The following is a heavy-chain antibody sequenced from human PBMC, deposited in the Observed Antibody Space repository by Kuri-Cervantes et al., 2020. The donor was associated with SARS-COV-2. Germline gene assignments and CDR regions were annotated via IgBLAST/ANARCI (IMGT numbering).Heavy chain of an antibody. V-gene: IGHV4-38-2*02. CDR1: GYSISSGHY. CDR2: IYHSGST. J-gene: IGHJ4*02. Sequence: ESLRLSCTVSGYSISSGHYWGWIRQPPGKGLEWIGSIYHSGSTYYDPSLKSRVTISVDTSKNQFSLKLSSVTAADTAVYYCAREAPLIRATIYRFDYPEGFDYWGQGTLVTVSS. D-gene: IGHD5-12*01. CDR3: AREAPLIRATIYRFDYPEGFDY.